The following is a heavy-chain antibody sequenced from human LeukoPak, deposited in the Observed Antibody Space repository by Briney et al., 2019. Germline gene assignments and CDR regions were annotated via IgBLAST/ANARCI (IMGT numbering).Heavy chain of an antibody. CDR2: INLSGGST. Sequence: ASVKVSCKASGYTFTSYHMHWVRQAPGQGLEWMGLINLSGGSTTYAQRFQGRVTLTRDTSTSTVYMELSSLRSEDTAVYYCARDYVDDIPMIKDYWGQGTLVTVSS. J-gene: IGHJ4*02. V-gene: IGHV1-46*01. CDR1: GYTFTSYH. CDR3: ARDYVDDIPMIKDY. D-gene: IGHD2-8*01.